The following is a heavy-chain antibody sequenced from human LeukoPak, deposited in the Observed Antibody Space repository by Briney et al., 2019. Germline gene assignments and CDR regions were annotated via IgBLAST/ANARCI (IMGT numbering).Heavy chain of an antibody. CDR1: GGSISSSSYY. Sequence: SETLSLTCTVSGGSISSSSYYWGWIRQPPGKGLEWIGSIYYSGSTYYNPSLKSRVTISVDTSKNQFSLKLSSVTAADTAVYYCARNVQCVSRYYGSGSYCPFDYWGQGTLVTVSS. CDR2: IYYSGST. D-gene: IGHD3-10*01. V-gene: IGHV4-39*01. CDR3: ARNVQCVSRYYGSGSYCPFDY. J-gene: IGHJ4*02.